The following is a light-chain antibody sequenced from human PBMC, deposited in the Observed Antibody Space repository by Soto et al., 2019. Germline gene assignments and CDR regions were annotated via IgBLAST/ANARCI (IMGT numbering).Light chain of an antibody. Sequence: QSALPQPASVSGSPGQSITISCTGTSSDVGRFNSVSWYQQHPGKAPILMIYNVNYRPSGVSDRFSGSKSGNTASLTISGLQADDEADYYCSSFTSRNTVLFGGGTKLTVL. V-gene: IGLV2-14*03. CDR3: SSFTSRNTVL. CDR2: NVN. CDR1: SSDVGRFNS. J-gene: IGLJ3*02.